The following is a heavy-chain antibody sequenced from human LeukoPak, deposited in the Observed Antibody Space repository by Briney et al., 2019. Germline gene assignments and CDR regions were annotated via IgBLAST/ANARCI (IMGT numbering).Heavy chain of an antibody. D-gene: IGHD3-10*01. J-gene: IGHJ4*02. CDR2: IYYSGST. CDR1: GGSLSSGDYY. CDR3: ARNPPGGYYGSGSYGTFDY. V-gene: IGHV4-30-4*08. Sequence: SETLSLTCTVSGGSLSSGDYYWSWIRQPPGKGLEWIGYIYYSGSTYYSPSLKSRVTISVDTSKNQFSLKLSSVTAADTAVYYCARNPPGGYYGSGSYGTFDYWGQGTLVTVSS.